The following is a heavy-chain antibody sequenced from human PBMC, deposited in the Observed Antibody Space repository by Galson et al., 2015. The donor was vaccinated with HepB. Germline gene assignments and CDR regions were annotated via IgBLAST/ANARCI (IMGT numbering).Heavy chain of an antibody. CDR3: AKEGGILWFGEEGTYDY. CDR2: ISYDGSNK. J-gene: IGHJ4*02. CDR1: GFTFSSYG. V-gene: IGHV3-30*18. D-gene: IGHD3-10*01. Sequence: FLRLSCAASGFTFSSYGMHWVRQAPGKGLEWVAVISYDGSNKYYADSVKGRFTISRDNSKNTLYLQMNSLRAEDTAVYYCAKEGGILWFGEEGTYDYWGQGTLVTVSS.